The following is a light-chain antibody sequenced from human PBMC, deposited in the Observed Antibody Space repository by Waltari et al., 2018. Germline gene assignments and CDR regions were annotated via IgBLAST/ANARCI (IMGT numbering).Light chain of an antibody. V-gene: IGKV4-1*01. CDR2: WSS. CDR3: QQGYTFPYT. CDR1: PSMLLRSNSKNY. J-gene: IGKJ2*01. Sequence: DIVLTQSPDSLAVPLSVRAPISSTSCPSMLLRSNSKNYLDWYQQKPGQPPKLLITWSSTRESGVPDRFSGSGSGTDFTLTISSLQAEDVAVYFCQQGYTFPYTFGQGTKLEIK.